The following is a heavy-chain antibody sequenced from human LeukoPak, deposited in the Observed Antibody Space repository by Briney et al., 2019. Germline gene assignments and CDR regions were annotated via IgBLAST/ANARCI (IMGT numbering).Heavy chain of an antibody. Sequence: NPSETLSLTCTVSGGSISSYYWSWIRQPAGKGLEWIGRIYTSGSTNYNPSLKSRVTMSVDTSKNQFSLKLSSVTAADTAVYYCARDFGGLEPYYYDSSGYRIISYFDYWGQGTLVTVSS. CDR2: IYTSGST. CDR1: GGSISSYY. V-gene: IGHV4-4*07. J-gene: IGHJ4*02. D-gene: IGHD3-22*01. CDR3: ARDFGGLEPYYYDSSGYRIISYFDY.